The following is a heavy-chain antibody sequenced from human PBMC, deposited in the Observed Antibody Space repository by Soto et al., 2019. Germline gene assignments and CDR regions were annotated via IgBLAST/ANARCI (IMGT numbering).Heavy chain of an antibody. CDR1: GGSISSSNW. CDR3: ATIAVARTIDY. V-gene: IGHV4-4*02. J-gene: IGHJ4*02. CDR2: IYHSGNT. D-gene: IGHD6-19*01. Sequence: QVQLQESGPGLVKPSGTLSLTCAVSGGSISSSNWWRWVRQPPGKGLEWIGEIYHSGNTNYNPSLMLRVTISLDNSNNQFSLNLSSVTAADTAVYFCATIAVARTIDYWGQGTLVTVSS.